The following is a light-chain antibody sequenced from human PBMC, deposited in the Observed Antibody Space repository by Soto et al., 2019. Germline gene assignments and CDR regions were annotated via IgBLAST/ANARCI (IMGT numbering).Light chain of an antibody. CDR1: QSVSSY. CDR2: DAS. CDR3: QQRSNRIT. Sequence: EIVLTQSPATLSLSPGERATLSCRASQSVSSYLVWYQQKPGQAPRLLIYDASNRATGIPARFSGSGSETDFTLTISSLEPEDFAVYYCQQRSNRITFGQGTRLEIK. V-gene: IGKV3-11*01. J-gene: IGKJ5*01.